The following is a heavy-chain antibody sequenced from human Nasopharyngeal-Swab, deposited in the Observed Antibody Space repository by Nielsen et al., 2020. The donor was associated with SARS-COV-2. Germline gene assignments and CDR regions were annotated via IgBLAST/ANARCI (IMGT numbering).Heavy chain of an antibody. CDR3: ARGKIVSSWSPEYDY. Sequence: GESLKISCAASGFSFSSYDIHWVRQAPGKGLEWVAGISYDGGQKYYGGSVQGRFTTSRDNSKNTVWLQMDSLTTEDTGFYYCARGKIVSSWSPEYDYWGRGTLVTVSS. J-gene: IGHJ4*02. D-gene: IGHD6-13*01. V-gene: IGHV3-30*03. CDR1: GFSFSSYD. CDR2: ISYDGGQK.